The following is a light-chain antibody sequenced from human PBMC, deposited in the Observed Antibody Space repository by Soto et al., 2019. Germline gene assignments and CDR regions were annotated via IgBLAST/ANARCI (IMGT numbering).Light chain of an antibody. Sequence: DIQITQSPSSLSASVGDRVTITCRASQSVTTYLNWYQQKPGTAPKLLISAVSTLQSGVPSRFSGSGSGTDFTLTISSLQPEDFATYYCLQSYSFPCTFGQGTKVDIK. J-gene: IGKJ1*01. V-gene: IGKV1-39*01. CDR1: QSVTTY. CDR3: LQSYSFPCT. CDR2: AVS.